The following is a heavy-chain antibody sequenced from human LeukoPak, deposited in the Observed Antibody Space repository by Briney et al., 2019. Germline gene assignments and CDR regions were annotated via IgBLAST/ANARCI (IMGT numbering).Heavy chain of an antibody. V-gene: IGHV3-21*01. Sequence: GGSLRLSCAASGFTFSDYGMSWVRQAPGKGLEWVSSISSSSSYIYYADSVKGRFTISRDNAKNSLYLQMNSLRAEDTAVYYCARESETGNFDYWGQGTLVTVSS. J-gene: IGHJ4*02. CDR3: ARESETGNFDY. CDR2: ISSSSSYI. D-gene: IGHD3-9*01. CDR1: GFTFSDYG.